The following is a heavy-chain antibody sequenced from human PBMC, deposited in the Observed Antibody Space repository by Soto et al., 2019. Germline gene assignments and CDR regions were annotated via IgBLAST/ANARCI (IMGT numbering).Heavy chain of an antibody. J-gene: IGHJ5*02. CDR3: ARGVVGATTYNWFDP. Sequence: QVQLVESGGGVVQPGRSLRLSCAASGFTFSSYGMHWVRQAPGKGLEWVAVIWYDGSNKYYADSVKGRFTISRDNSKNTGYLQMNSLRAEATAVYYCARGVVGATTYNWFDPWGQGTLVTVSS. CDR2: IWYDGSNK. D-gene: IGHD1-26*01. CDR1: GFTFSSYG. V-gene: IGHV3-33*01.